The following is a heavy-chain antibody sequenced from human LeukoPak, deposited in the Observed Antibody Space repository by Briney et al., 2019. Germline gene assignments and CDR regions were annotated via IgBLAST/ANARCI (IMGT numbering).Heavy chain of an antibody. CDR2: ISGSGYSI. CDR1: GFTFSSYA. J-gene: IGHJ4*02. V-gene: IGHV3-23*01. CDR3: AKGAGSSSFDY. D-gene: IGHD2-15*01. Sequence: PGGSLRLSCAASGFTFSSYAMSCVRQAPGKGLEWVSSISGSGYSIYYADSVKGRFTISRDNSKNTLYLQMNSLRTEDTAVYYCAKGAGSSSFDYWGQGTLVTVSS.